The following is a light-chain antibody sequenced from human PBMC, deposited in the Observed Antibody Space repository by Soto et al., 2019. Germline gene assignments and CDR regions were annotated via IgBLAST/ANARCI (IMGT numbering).Light chain of an antibody. Sequence: EIVLTQSPGTLSLSPGKRATLSCRASQSINSRYLAWYQQKPGQAPRLLIYGASSRATGIPDRLSGSGYGPDSTITISRLEPEDFAVYYCQHFASPPGFTVGAGTKVDIK. CDR2: GAS. J-gene: IGKJ3*01. V-gene: IGKV3-20*01. CDR1: QSINSRY. CDR3: QHFASPPGFT.